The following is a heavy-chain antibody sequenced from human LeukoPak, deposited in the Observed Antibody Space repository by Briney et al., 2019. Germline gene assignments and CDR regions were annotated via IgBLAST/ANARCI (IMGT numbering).Heavy chain of an antibody. CDR1: GYTFTGYG. J-gene: IGHJ6*02. CDR3: ARDLGSNYVYYYDMDV. D-gene: IGHD4-11*01. V-gene: IGHV1-18*01. CDR2: ISAYNGNT. Sequence: ASVKVSCKASGYTFTGYGISWVRQAPGQGLEWMGWISAYNGNTNYAQKLQGRVTMTTDTSTSTAYMELRSLRSDDTAVYYCARDLGSNYVYYYDMDVWGQGTTVTVSS.